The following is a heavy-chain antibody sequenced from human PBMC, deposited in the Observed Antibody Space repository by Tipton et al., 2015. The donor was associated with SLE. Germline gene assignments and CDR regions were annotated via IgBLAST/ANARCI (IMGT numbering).Heavy chain of an antibody. Sequence: TLSLTCTVSGGSISSGGYYWSWIRQHPGKGLEWIGYIYYSGSTYYNPSLKSRVTISVDTSKNQFSLKLSSVTAADTAVYYCAIFSRDSYNPEDYWGQGTLVTVSS. V-gene: IGHV4-31*03. CDR1: GGSISSGGYY. CDR2: IYYSGST. CDR3: AIFSRDSYNPEDY. J-gene: IGHJ4*02. D-gene: IGHD5-24*01.